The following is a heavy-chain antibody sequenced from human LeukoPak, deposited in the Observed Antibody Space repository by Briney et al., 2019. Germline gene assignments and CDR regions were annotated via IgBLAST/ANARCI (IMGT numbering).Heavy chain of an antibody. Sequence: PSETLSLTCIVSGGSINSGSYYWSWIRQPAGKGLEWIGRIYTSGSTTYNPSLKSRVTISVDTSKNQFSLKLGSVTAADTAVYYCARAARELRLWNYFDYWGQGTLVTVSS. D-gene: IGHD1-7*01. CDR1: GGSINSGSYY. J-gene: IGHJ4*02. CDR3: ARAARELRLWNYFDY. V-gene: IGHV4-61*02. CDR2: IYTSGST.